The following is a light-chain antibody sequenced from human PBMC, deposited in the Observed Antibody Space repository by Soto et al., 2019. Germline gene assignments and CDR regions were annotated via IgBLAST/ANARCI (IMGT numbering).Light chain of an antibody. J-gene: IGKJ5*01. CDR1: QNINRY. CDR2: DAS. CDR3: QQRSNWPIT. V-gene: IGKV3-11*01. Sequence: EIVLTQSPAKLSLSPWERSTLSWKASQNINRYLAWYHQKPGQPPRLLIYDASTRATGIPARFSGSGSGTDFTLTISSLETEDVAVYYCQQRSNWPITVGQGTRLEIK.